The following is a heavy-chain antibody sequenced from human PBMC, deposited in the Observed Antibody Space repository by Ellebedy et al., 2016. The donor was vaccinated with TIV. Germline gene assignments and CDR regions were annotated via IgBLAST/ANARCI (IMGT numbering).Heavy chain of an antibody. J-gene: IGHJ5*02. CDR2: VHYSGGT. D-gene: IGHD4-23*01. CDR1: GGSINSYY. CDR3: ARDSSNSRWYL. V-gene: IGHV4-59*01. Sequence: SATLSLTXGVSGGSINSYYWSWIRQSPVKGLEWIGYVHYSGGTKYSPSLKSRVFISIDTSKNQFSLKLSSVTAADTAVYYCARDSSNSRWYLWGQGTLVTVSS.